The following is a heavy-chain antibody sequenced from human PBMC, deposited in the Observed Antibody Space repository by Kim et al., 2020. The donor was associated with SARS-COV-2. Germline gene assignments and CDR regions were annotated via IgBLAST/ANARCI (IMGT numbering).Heavy chain of an antibody. J-gene: IGHJ6*02. CDR1: GFTFSSYS. Sequence: GGSLRLSCAASGFTFSSYSMNWVRQAPGKGLEWVSYISSSSSTIYYADSVKGRFTISRDNAKNSLYLQMNSLRAEDTAVYYCARDGGDQLLSSYYYYGMDVWGQGTTVTVSS. CDR2: ISSSSSTI. V-gene: IGHV3-48*04. CDR3: ARDGGDQLLSSYYYYGMDV. D-gene: IGHD2-2*01.